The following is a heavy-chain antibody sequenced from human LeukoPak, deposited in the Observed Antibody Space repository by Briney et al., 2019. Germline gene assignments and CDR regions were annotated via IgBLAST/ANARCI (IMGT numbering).Heavy chain of an antibody. CDR1: GYTFTNYS. Sequence: GASVKVSCKASGYTFTNYSITSVRQAPGQGLEWMGWISAHNGNTNYAQNLHDRVTMAIDTSTTTAYVELRNLRSDDTAVYYCARGRGTYYYFDSWGQGALVTVSS. V-gene: IGHV1-18*01. D-gene: IGHD1-26*01. CDR3: ARGRGTYYYFDS. CDR2: ISAHNGNT. J-gene: IGHJ4*02.